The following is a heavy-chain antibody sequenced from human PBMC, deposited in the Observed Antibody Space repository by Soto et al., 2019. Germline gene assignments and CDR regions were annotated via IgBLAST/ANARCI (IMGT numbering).Heavy chain of an antibody. J-gene: IGHJ4*02. Sequence: ASVKVSCKASGYTFTSYDINWVRQATGQGLEWMGWMNPNSGITGYAQKFQGRVTITADNSTSTAYMELSSLRSEDTAVYYCARDKVPGYSGYDPLDYWGQGTLVTVSS. CDR2: MNPNSGIT. V-gene: IGHV1-8*01. CDR1: GYTFTSYD. CDR3: ARDKVPGYSGYDPLDY. D-gene: IGHD5-12*01.